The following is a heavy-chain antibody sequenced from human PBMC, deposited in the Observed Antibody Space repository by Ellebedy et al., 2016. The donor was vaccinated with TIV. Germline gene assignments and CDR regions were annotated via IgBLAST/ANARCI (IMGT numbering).Heavy chain of an antibody. D-gene: IGHD3-3*01. V-gene: IGHV4-59*01. Sequence: SETLSLTCTVSGGSISTYYWSWIRQPPGKGLEWIGYIYYSGTTSYNPSLKSRVTISVDTSKNQFSLKLSSVTAADTAVYYCARHTIFGVDFWGQGTLVTVSS. J-gene: IGHJ4*02. CDR1: GGSISTYY. CDR2: IYYSGTT. CDR3: ARHTIFGVDF.